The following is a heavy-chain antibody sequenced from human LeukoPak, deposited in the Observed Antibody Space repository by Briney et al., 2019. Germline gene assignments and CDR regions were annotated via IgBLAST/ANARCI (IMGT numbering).Heavy chain of an antibody. CDR1: GGSISSYY. J-gene: IGHJ5*02. D-gene: IGHD4-17*01. Sequence: PSETLSLTCTVSGGSISSYYWSWIRQPPGKGLEWIGYIYYSGSTNYNPSLKSRVTISVDTSKNQFSLKLSSVTAADTAVYYCAREDYGGNSNWFDPWGRGTLVTVSS. CDR2: IYYSGST. CDR3: AREDYGGNSNWFDP. V-gene: IGHV4-59*01.